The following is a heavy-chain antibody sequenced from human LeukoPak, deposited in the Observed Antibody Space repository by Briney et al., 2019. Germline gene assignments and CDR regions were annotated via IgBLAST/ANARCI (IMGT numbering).Heavy chain of an antibody. V-gene: IGHV4-34*01. CDR2: INHSGST. Sequence: SETLSLTCAVYGGSFSGYYWSWIRQPPGKGLEWIGEINHSGSTNYNPSLKSRVTISVDTSKNQFSLKLSSVTAADTAVYYCARGASGYCSSTSCYKWDYYYGMDVWGQGTTVTVSS. CDR3: ARGASGYCSSTSCYKWDYYYGMDV. D-gene: IGHD2-2*02. J-gene: IGHJ6*02. CDR1: GGSFSGYY.